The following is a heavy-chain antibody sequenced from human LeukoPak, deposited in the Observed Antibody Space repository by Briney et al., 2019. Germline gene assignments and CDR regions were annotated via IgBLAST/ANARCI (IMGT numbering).Heavy chain of an antibody. D-gene: IGHD2-21*02. CDR3: AKGGVVVTASPARH. J-gene: IGHJ1*01. Sequence: LAGGSLRLSCAASGFTFSSYAMSWVRQAPGKGLEWVSAISGSGGSTYYADSVKGRFTISRDNSKNTLYLQMNSLRAEDTAVYYCAKGGVVVTASPARHWGQGTLVTVSS. CDR2: ISGSGGST. CDR1: GFTFSSYA. V-gene: IGHV3-23*01.